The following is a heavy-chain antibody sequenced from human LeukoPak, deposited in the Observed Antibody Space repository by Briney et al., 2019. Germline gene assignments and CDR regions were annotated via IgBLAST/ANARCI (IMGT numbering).Heavy chain of an antibody. Sequence: SETLSLTCAVSGGSISSGVYSWSWIRQPPGKGLEWIGYFYYSGRTYYNPSLNSRVTISVDTSKNQFSLKLNSVTAADTAVYYCARSIADTVTTIYSWFDPWGQGTLVTVSS. D-gene: IGHD4-17*01. CDR2: FYYSGRT. V-gene: IGHV4-30-4*07. CDR3: ARSIADTVTTIYSWFDP. CDR1: GGSISSGVYS. J-gene: IGHJ5*02.